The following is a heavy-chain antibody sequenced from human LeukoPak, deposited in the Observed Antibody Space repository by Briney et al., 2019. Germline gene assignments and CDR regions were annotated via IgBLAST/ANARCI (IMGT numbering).Heavy chain of an antibody. CDR3: ARSSYDFWSGYYRYYYYYMDV. Sequence: SCKASGYTFTGYYMHWVRQAPGKGLEWVAVISYDGSNKYYADSVKGRFTISRDNSKNTLYLQMNSLRAEDTAVYYCARSSYDFWSGYYRYYYYYMDVWGKGTTVTVSS. CDR1: GYTFTGYY. D-gene: IGHD3-3*01. CDR2: ISYDGSNK. J-gene: IGHJ6*03. V-gene: IGHV3-30-3*01.